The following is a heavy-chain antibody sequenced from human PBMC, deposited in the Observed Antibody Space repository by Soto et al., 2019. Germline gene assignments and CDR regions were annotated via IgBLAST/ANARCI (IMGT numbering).Heavy chain of an antibody. V-gene: IGHV3-21*01. Sequence: PGGSLRLSCAASGFTFSSYSMIWVRQAPGKGLEWVSSISSSSSYIYYADSVKGRFTISRDNAKNSLYLQMNSLRAEDTAVYYCARDSSSSHYYYYGMDVWGQGTTVTVSS. CDR3: ARDSSSSHYYYYGMDV. D-gene: IGHD6-6*01. J-gene: IGHJ6*02. CDR2: ISSSSSYI. CDR1: GFTFSSYS.